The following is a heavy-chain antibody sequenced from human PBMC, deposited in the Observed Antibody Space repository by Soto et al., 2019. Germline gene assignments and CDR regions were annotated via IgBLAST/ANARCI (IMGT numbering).Heavy chain of an antibody. D-gene: IGHD3-22*01. Sequence: PGGSLRLSCAASGFTFSNAWMNWVRQAPGKGLEWVGRIKSKTDGGTTDYAAPVKGRFTISRDDSKNTLYLQMNSLKTEDTAVYYCTTDPWPNYYDSSGYYPFDYWGQGTLVTVSS. V-gene: IGHV3-15*07. CDR2: IKSKTDGGTT. CDR3: TTDPWPNYYDSSGYYPFDY. CDR1: GFTFSNAW. J-gene: IGHJ4*02.